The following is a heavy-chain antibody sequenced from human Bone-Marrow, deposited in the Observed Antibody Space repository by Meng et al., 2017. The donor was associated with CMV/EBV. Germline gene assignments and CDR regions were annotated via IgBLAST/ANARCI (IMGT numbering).Heavy chain of an antibody. CDR3: ARDLLIVVVPAAIRYYYYGMDV. CDR2: INPNSGGT. CDR1: GFTFTGYY. D-gene: IGHD2-2*01. Sequence: GESLKISCAASGFTFTGYYMHWVRQAPGQGLEWMGWINPNSGGTNYAQKFQGRVTMTRDTSISTAYMELSRLRSDDTAVYYCARDLLIVVVPAAIRYYYYGMDVWGQGTTVTVSS. V-gene: IGHV1-2*02. J-gene: IGHJ6*02.